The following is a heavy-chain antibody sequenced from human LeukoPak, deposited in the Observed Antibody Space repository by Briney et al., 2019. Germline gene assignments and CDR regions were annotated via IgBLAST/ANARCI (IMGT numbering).Heavy chain of an antibody. CDR2: IYYSGST. D-gene: IGHD3-3*01. CDR1: GGSISSSSYY. J-gene: IGHJ4*02. V-gene: IGHV4-61*01. CDR3: ARAPYFDFWTGYYFDY. Sequence: SETLSLTCTVSGGSISSSSYYWSWIRQPPGKGLEWIGYIYYSGSTNYNPSLNSRVTISVDTSKNQFSLRLSSVTAADTAVYYCARAPYFDFWTGYYFDYWGQGTLVTVSS.